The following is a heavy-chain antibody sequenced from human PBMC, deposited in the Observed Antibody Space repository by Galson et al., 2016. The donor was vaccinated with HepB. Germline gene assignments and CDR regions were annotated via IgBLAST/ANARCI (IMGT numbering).Heavy chain of an antibody. D-gene: IGHD3-16*01. CDR2: IYPGDSDT. CDR3: ARLSMTTIGVREDAVDS. CDR1: GYRFTRYW. V-gene: IGHV5-51*01. Sequence: QSGAEVKKPGESLKISCKGSGYRFTRYWIAWVRQMPGKGLEWMGIIYPGDSDTRYSPSLQGPVTISADKSISTAFLEWTSLKASDTAMYYCARLSMTTIGVREDAVDSWGRGTMVTVSS. J-gene: IGHJ3*02.